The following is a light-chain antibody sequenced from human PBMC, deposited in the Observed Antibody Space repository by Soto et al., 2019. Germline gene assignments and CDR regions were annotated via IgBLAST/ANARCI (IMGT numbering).Light chain of an antibody. CDR2: GAS. CDR3: QRYDNSIT. Sequence: EIVLTQSPDTLSLSPGETATLSCRASQSVSSTYLAWYHQKPGQAPRLLIFGASRRATGIPDRFSGSGSGTDFTLTISRLEPEDFAVYYCQRYDNSITFGQGTRLEIE. J-gene: IGKJ5*01. CDR1: QSVSSTY. V-gene: IGKV3-20*01.